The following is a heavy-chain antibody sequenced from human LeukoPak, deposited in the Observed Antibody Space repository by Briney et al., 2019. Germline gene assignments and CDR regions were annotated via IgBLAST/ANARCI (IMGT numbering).Heavy chain of an antibody. CDR1: GYTFSSFS. J-gene: IGHJ4*02. V-gene: IGHV3-21*01. CDR3: ARLRRNSDSSGYYYYYDY. Sequence: GGSLRLSCAASGYTFSSFSINWVRQAPGKGLEWVSSISVRSNYIYYADSVRGRFSISRDDARNSLYLQMDSLRGDDTAVYYCARLRRNSDSSGYYYYYDYWGQGTLVT. CDR2: ISVRSNYI. D-gene: IGHD3-22*01.